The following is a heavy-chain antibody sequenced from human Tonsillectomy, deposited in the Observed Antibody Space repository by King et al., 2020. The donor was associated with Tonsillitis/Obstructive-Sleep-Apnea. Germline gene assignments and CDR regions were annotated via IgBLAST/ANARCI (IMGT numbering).Heavy chain of an antibody. Sequence: VQLQQSGPRLVKPSQTLSLTCAMSGDSVSSNGAAWNWIRQSPSRGLEWLGTTYYRSKWYNDYAISVKSRISIKADTSKNQFSLQLTSVTPEDTAVYYCARTITYTFYYSAGTYSNDYNYAMDVWGQGTTVTVSS. CDR3: ARTITYTFYYSAGTYSNDYNYAMDV. CDR2: TYYRSKWYN. CDR1: GDSVSSNGAA. J-gene: IGHJ6*02. V-gene: IGHV6-1*01. D-gene: IGHD3-10*01.